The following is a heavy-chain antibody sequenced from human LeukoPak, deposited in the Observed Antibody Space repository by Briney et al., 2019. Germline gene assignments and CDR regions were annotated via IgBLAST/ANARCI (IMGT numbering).Heavy chain of an antibody. CDR3: AKDLTGTTSLNYYYYGMDV. CDR2: ISGSGGST. D-gene: IGHD1-20*01. Sequence: PGGSLRLSCAASGFTFSSYSMNWVRQAPGKGLEWVSAISGSGGSTYYADSVKGRFTISRDNSKNTLYLQMNSLRAEDTAVYYCAKDLTGTTSLNYYYYGMDVWGQGTTVTVSS. J-gene: IGHJ6*02. CDR1: GFTFSSYS. V-gene: IGHV3-23*01.